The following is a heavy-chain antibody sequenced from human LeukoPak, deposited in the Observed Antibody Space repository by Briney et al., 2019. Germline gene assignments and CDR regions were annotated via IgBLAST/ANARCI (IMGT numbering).Heavy chain of an antibody. CDR1: GGSFSGYY. CDR2: IYTSGST. J-gene: IGHJ6*02. CDR3: ARDLDFWSGYDVYYYGMDV. Sequence: SETLSLTCAVYGGSFSGYYWSWIRQPAGKGLEWIGRIYTSGSTNYNPSLKSRVTISVDTSKNQFSLKLSSVTAADTAVYYCARDLDFWSGYDVYYYGMDVWGQGTTVTVSS. D-gene: IGHD3-3*01. V-gene: IGHV4-4*07.